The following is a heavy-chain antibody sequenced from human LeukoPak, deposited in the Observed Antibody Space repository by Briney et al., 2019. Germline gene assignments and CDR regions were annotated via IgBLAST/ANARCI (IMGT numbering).Heavy chain of an antibody. V-gene: IGHV4-39*01. CDR2: IYYSGST. J-gene: IGHJ4*02. CDR1: GGSISSSSYY. D-gene: IGHD5-18*01. Sequence: SETLSLTCTVSGGSISSSSYYCGWIRQPPGKGLEWIGSIYYSGSTYYNPSLKSRVPISVDTSKNQFSLKLSSVTAAHTAMYYCARRYGPFDYWGQGTLVTVSS. CDR3: ARRYGPFDY.